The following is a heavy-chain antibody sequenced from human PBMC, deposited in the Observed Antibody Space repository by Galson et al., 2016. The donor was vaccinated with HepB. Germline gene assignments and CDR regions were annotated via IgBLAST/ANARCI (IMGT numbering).Heavy chain of an antibody. CDR2: MTSSGGNT. Sequence: SLRLSCATSGFTFSNYAMNWVRQAPGKGLEWVSTMTSSGGNTYSADSVKGRFTISRDNSTNTVYLQLTSRRAEDTAVYYCAKDKRGHSSAWYWYFDYWGPGTLVSVSS. J-gene: IGHJ4*02. V-gene: IGHV3-23*01. CDR3: AKDKRGHSSAWYWYFDY. CDR1: GFTFSNYA. D-gene: IGHD6-13*01.